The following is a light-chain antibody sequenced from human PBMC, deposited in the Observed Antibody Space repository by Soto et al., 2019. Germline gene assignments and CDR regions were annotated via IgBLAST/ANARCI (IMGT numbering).Light chain of an antibody. CDR2: DVA. J-gene: IGLJ1*01. CDR1: SSDVGGSIF. V-gene: IGLV2-14*03. CDR3: VSFTSSTTDV. Sequence: QSALTQPASVSASPGQSITISCTGTSSDVGGSIFVSWYQQHPGKPPKLIIYDVATRPSGVSNRFSGSKSGSTASLIISRLQTEDEADYYCVSFTSSTTDVFGSGTKHTVL.